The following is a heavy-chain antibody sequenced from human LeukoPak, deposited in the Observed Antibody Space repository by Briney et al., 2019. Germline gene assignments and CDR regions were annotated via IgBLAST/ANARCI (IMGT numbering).Heavy chain of an antibody. CDR1: GYTFTSYG. CDR3: ARIALNYYDSSGYYYARRRTYYFDY. Sequence: ASVKVSCKASGYTFTSYGISWVRQAPGQGLEWMGWISAYNGNTNYAQKLQGRVTMTTDTSTSTAYMELRSLRSDDTAVYYCARIALNYYDSSGYYYARRRTYYFDYWGQGTLVTVSS. J-gene: IGHJ4*02. V-gene: IGHV1-18*01. D-gene: IGHD3-22*01. CDR2: ISAYNGNT.